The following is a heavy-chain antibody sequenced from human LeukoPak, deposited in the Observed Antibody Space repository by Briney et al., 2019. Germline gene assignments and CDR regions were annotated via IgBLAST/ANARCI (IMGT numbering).Heavy chain of an antibody. Sequence: SETLSLTCTVSGYSISSGYYWGWIRQPPGKGLEWIGSIYHSGSTYYNPSLKSRVTISVDTSKNQFSLKLSSVTAADTAVYYCARESFGELLVVDYWGQGTLVTVSS. D-gene: IGHD3-10*01. CDR1: GYSISSGYY. V-gene: IGHV4-38-2*02. CDR2: IYHSGST. J-gene: IGHJ4*02. CDR3: ARESFGELLVVDY.